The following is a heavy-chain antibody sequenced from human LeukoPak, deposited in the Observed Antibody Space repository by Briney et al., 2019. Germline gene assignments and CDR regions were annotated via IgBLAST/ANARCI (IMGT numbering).Heavy chain of an antibody. CDR2: IYPGDSDT. J-gene: IGHJ4*02. Sequence: GESLEISCQGSGSTFTSYWIGWVRQLPGKGLEWMGIIYPGDSDTRYSPSFQGQVTISADKSIGTAYLQWSSLKASDTAMYYCARPNYYGSGSYNYWGQGTLVTVSS. CDR1: GSTFTSYW. CDR3: ARPNYYGSGSYNY. V-gene: IGHV5-51*01. D-gene: IGHD3-10*01.